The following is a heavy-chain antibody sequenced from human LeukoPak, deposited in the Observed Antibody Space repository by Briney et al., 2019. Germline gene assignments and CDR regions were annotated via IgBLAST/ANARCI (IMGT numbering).Heavy chain of an antibody. CDR1: GFTFSSYW. CDR2: IKQDGSEK. D-gene: IGHD3-3*01. Sequence: PGGSLRLSCAASGFTFSSYWMSWVRQAPGKGLEWVANIKQDGSEKYYVDSVKGRFTISRDNAKNSLYLQMNSLRAEDTAVYYCARDSGRITIRAMGLLKDWGQGTLVTVSS. J-gene: IGHJ4*02. CDR3: ARDSGRITIRAMGLLKD. V-gene: IGHV3-7*01.